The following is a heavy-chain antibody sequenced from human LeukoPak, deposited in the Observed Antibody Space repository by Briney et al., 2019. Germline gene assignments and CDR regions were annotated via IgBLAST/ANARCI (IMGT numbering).Heavy chain of an antibody. CDR3: ASSQRGYGLTDMTH. CDR2: MNPDSGNT. V-gene: IGHV1-8*02. D-gene: IGHD5-18*01. CDR1: GYTFTGYY. Sequence: ASVKVSCKASGYTFTGYYMHWVRQATGQGLEWMGWMNPDSGNTGYAQKFQGRVTMTRNTSISTAYMELSSLRSEDTAVYYCASSQRGYGLTDMTHWGQGTLVTVSS. J-gene: IGHJ4*02.